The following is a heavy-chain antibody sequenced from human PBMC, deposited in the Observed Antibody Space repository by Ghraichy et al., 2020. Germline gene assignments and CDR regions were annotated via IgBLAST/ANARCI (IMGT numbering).Heavy chain of an antibody. D-gene: IGHD2-15*01. CDR1: GASVSSSTNY. V-gene: IGHV4-61*01. Sequence: SETLSLTCTVSGASVSSSTNYWAWIRQPPGKGLEWIGYIYYNGNINYNPSLKSRVTISLDTSKNQFSLNLSSVTAADTAVHYCARDKCVGGGCHAYGMDVWGQGTTVTVSS. J-gene: IGHJ6*02. CDR2: IYYNGNI. CDR3: ARDKCVGGGCHAYGMDV.